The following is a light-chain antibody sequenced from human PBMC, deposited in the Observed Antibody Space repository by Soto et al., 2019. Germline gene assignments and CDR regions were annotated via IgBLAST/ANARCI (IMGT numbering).Light chain of an antibody. J-gene: IGLJ1*01. CDR3: LSYDSSLSAYV. Sequence: QSVLTQPPSVSGAPGQRVTISCTGSSSNIGTGYHVHWYQQLPGTAPKLLIFDNNSRPSGVPDRFSGSKYGTSASIAITGLQAEDEANYYCLSYDSSLSAYVFGTGTKVTVL. CDR2: DNN. V-gene: IGLV1-40*01. CDR1: SSNIGTGYH.